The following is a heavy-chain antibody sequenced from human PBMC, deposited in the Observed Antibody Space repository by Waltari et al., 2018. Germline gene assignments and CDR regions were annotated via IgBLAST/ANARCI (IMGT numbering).Heavy chain of an antibody. Sequence: QLQLQESGPGLVTPSETLSLTCTVSGCSISSRRYYWGWIRQPPGKGLEWIGTIYYSGSTYYNPSLKSRVTISVDTSKNQFSLKLTSVTATDMAVYYCASMVRGLLSDADYWGQGTLVTVSS. D-gene: IGHD3-10*01. CDR3: ASMVRGLLSDADY. J-gene: IGHJ4*02. V-gene: IGHV4-39*01. CDR1: GCSISSRRYY. CDR2: IYYSGST.